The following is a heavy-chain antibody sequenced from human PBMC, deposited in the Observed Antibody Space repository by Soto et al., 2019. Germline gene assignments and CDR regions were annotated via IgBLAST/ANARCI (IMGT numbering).Heavy chain of an antibody. Sequence: QVQLVGSGGGVVQPGTSLRLSCAASGFTFSIYAMHWVRQAPEKGLEWVAVISSAGTNKNHADSVRGRFSISRDNSNNMLNRQMDNMRFDDTAVYYCVRNTSEAEWGPFDYWGQGTLVTVSS. V-gene: IGHV3-30-3*01. D-gene: IGHD2-2*01. J-gene: IGHJ4*02. CDR1: GFTFSIYA. CDR2: ISSAGTNK. CDR3: VRNTSEAEWGPFDY.